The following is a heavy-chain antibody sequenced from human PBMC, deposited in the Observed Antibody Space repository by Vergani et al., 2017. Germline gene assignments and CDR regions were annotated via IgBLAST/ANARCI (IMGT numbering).Heavy chain of an antibody. CDR1: GGSISSGDYY. CDR2: IYYSGNT. V-gene: IGHV4-31*03. Sequence: QVQLQESGPGLVKPSQTLSLTCTVSGGSISSGDYYWSWIRQHPGKGLEWIGYIYYSGNTYYNPSLKSRLTISVDTSKNQFSLKLSSVTAADTAVYYCARDYPMVRGMVVYYYYGMDVWGQGTTVTVSS. D-gene: IGHD3-10*01. J-gene: IGHJ6*02. CDR3: ARDYPMVRGMVVYYYYGMDV.